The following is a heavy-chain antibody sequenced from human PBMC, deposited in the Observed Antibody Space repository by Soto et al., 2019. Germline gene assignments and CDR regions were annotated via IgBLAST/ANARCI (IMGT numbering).Heavy chain of an antibody. J-gene: IGHJ5*02. CDR2: INSDGSST. CDR3: ARDLDVHYYDSSGPGP. D-gene: IGHD3-22*01. CDR1: GFTFSSYW. V-gene: IGHV3-74*01. Sequence: GESLKISCAASGFTFSSYWMHWVRQAPGKGLVWVSRINSDGSSTSYADSVKGRFTISRDNAKNTLYLQMNSLRAEDTAVYYCARDLDVHYYDSSGPGPWGQGTLVTVSS.